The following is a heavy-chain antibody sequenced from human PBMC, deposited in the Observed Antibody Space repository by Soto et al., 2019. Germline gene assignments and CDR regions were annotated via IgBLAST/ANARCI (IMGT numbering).Heavy chain of an antibody. Sequence: ASVKVSCKTSGYTFTGYYIHWVRQAPGQGLEWMGWINPHTGVTNYAQNFQGWVTMTRDTSISTAYMELSRLRSDDTAVYYCARALRGQLWLQIFDYWGQGTLVTVSS. J-gene: IGHJ4*02. CDR1: GYTFTGYY. CDR2: INPHTGVT. D-gene: IGHD5-18*01. V-gene: IGHV1-2*04. CDR3: ARALRGQLWLQIFDY.